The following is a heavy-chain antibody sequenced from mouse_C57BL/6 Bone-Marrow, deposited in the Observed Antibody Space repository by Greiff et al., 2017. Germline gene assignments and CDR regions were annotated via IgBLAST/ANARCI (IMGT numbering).Heavy chain of an antibody. V-gene: IGHV1-76*01. D-gene: IGHD1-1*01. CDR3: AREGEVVAYYYAMDY. J-gene: IGHJ4*01. Sequence: VKLQESGAELVRPGASVRLSCKASGYTFTDYFINWVKQRPGQGLEWIARIYPGSGNTYYNEKFKGKATLTAEKSSSTAYMQLSSLTSEDSAVYFCAREGEVVAYYYAMDYWGQGTSVTVSS. CDR1: GYTFTDYF. CDR2: IYPGSGNT.